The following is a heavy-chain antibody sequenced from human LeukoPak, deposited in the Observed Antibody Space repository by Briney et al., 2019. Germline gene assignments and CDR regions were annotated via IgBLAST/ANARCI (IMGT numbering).Heavy chain of an antibody. J-gene: IGHJ3*02. CDR1: GYTFTSYA. V-gene: IGHV7-4-1*02. CDR2: INTNTGNP. CDR3: ARVRYCSGGSCYLNDAFDI. D-gene: IGHD2-15*01. Sequence: GASVKVSYKASGYTFTSYAMNWVRQAPGQGLEWMGWINTNTGNPTYAQGFTGRFVFSLDTSVSTAYLQISSLKAEDTAVYYCARVRYCSGGSCYLNDAFDIWGQGTMVTVSS.